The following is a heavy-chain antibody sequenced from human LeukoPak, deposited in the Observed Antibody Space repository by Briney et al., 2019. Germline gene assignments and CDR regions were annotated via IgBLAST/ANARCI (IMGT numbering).Heavy chain of an antibody. J-gene: IGHJ4*02. CDR1: GYTFTGYY. D-gene: IGHD2-2*01. CDR2: INPHSGCT. CDR3: ARDVGEYCSSTNCYASHY. V-gene: IGHV1-2*02. Sequence: ASVKVSCEASGYTFTGYYIHWVRQAPGQGLEWMGWINPHSGCTNYAQKFQGGVTMTRDTSITTAYMELSSLRSDDTAVYYCARDVGEYCSSTNCYASHYWGQGTLVTVSS.